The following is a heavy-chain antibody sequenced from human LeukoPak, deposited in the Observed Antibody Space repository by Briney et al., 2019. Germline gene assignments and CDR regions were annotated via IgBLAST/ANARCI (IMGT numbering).Heavy chain of an antibody. CDR2: INHDGSDT. CDR3: AKDKGRYSDSSLDN. D-gene: IGHD3-22*01. V-gene: IGHV3-74*01. Sequence: GGSLRLSCVASEFMFSDFWMHWVRQVPGRGPVWVSRINHDGSDTIYADSVRGRFTISRDDAKNTLYLQMNSLRPEDTAYYYCAKDKGRYSDSSLDNWGQGTLVIVSS. J-gene: IGHJ1*01. CDR1: EFMFSDFW.